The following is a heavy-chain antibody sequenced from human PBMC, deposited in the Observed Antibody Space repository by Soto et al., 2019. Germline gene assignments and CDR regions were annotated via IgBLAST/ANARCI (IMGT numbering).Heavy chain of an antibody. J-gene: IGHJ4*02. CDR1: GYTFPSST. CDR3: ASANYGDSDY. CDR2: INAYSGDR. D-gene: IGHD4-17*01. Sequence: QGELVQSGAEVKKPGASVKVSCKASGYTFPSSTISWLRQAPGQGLEWLGWINAYSGDRKFAQRFQGRVTMTTDTPTSTAYLALTSLTSDDTAIYYCASANYGDSDYWGQGTLLTVSS. V-gene: IGHV1-18*01.